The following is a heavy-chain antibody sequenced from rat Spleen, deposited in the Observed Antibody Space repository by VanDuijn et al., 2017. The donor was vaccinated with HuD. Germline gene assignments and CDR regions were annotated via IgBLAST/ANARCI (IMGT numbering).Heavy chain of an antibody. CDR1: GFSITSNY. CDR3: DASYDGTYYYFDY. Sequence: EVRLQESGPGLVKPSQSLSLTCSVTGFSITSNYWGWIRKLPGNEMEWIGHINYSGSTTYNPSLKSRISITRDTSKNQFFLQLNSVTTEDTATYYCDASYDGTYYYFDYWGQGVMVTVSS. D-gene: IGHD1-12*02. V-gene: IGHV3-1*01. J-gene: IGHJ2*01. CDR2: INYSGST.